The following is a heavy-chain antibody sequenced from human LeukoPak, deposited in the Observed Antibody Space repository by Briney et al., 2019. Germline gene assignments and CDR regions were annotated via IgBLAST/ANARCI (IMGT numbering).Heavy chain of an antibody. V-gene: IGHV4-30-4*01. CDR3: ASNYGSGSYHYFDY. J-gene: IGHJ4*02. CDR1: GGSISSGDYY. Sequence: SQTLSLTCTVSGGSISSGDYYWSWIRQPPGKGLEWIGYTYYSGSTYYNPSLKSRVTMSVDTSKSQFSLKMSSVTAADTAVYYCASNYGSGSYHYFDYWGQGTLVTVSS. D-gene: IGHD3-10*01. CDR2: TYYSGST.